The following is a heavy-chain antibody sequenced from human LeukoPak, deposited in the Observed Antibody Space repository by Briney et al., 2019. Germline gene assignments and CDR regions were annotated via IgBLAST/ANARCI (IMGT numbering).Heavy chain of an antibody. V-gene: IGHV3-7*01. J-gene: IGHJ6*04. D-gene: IGHD1-26*01. CDR3: ASPREGRSDPGGGV. CDR1: GFTFSSYW. Sequence: GGSLRLSCAASGFTFSSYWMNWVRQAPGKGLGWVANIKQDGSEKNYVDSVKGRFTISRDNAKNSLFLQMNSLRAEDTAVYYCASPREGRSDPGGGVWGKGTAVTVSS. CDR2: IKQDGSEK.